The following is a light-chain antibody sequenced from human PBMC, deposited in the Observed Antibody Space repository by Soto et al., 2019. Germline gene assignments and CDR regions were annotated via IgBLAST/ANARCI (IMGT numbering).Light chain of an antibody. CDR2: VAS. V-gene: IGKV1-9*01. CDR1: QAISSH. Sequence: IQLTQSPSSLSASVGDRVTITCRASQAISSHLAWYQQKPGKAPKLLVYVASTLQSGVPSRFSGSGSGTDFSLSINSLQPEDFTTYYCQQLNSYRLTFGGGTKVDIK. CDR3: QQLNSYRLT. J-gene: IGKJ4*01.